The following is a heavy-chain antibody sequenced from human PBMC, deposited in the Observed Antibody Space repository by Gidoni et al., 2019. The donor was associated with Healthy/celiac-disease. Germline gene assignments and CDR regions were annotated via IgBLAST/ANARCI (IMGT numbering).Heavy chain of an antibody. J-gene: IGHJ4*02. CDR2: ISGSGGST. D-gene: IGHD2-2*01. CDR3: AKLYCSSTSCSEEDY. Sequence: EVQLLESGGGLVQPGGSLRLSRAASGFNFSSYAMSWVRQAPGKGLEWVSAISGSGGSTYYADSVKGRFTISRDNSKNTLYLQMNSLRAEDTAVYYCAKLYCSSTSCSEEDYWGQGTLVTVSS. V-gene: IGHV3-23*01. CDR1: GFNFSSYA.